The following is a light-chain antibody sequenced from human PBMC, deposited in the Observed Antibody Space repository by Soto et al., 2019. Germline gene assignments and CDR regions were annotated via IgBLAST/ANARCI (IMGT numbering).Light chain of an antibody. CDR3: QQYYSSPVT. Sequence: DIVMTQSPDSLAVSLGERATINCKSSQSVLYSSNSKNYLAWYQQKPGQPPKLLIYWASTRDSGVPDRFSGSGSGTDFTLTISSLQAEDVAVYYCQQYYSSPVTFGQGTKLEIK. CDR1: QSVLYSSNSKNY. J-gene: IGKJ2*01. V-gene: IGKV4-1*01. CDR2: WAS.